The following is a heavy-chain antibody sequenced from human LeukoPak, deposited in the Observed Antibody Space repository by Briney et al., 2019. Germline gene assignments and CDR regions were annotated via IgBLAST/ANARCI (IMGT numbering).Heavy chain of an antibody. CDR2: INPALKTS. J-gene: IGHJ4*02. CDR3: ARVMWERHHFHY. CDR1: GASLTSHI. V-gene: IGHV1-69*08. D-gene: IGHD1-26*01. Sequence: SVKVSCKVSGASLTSHIMDWLRQAPGQGLEWMGLINPALKTSNYAQKFQGRVTITAEESSNTAYMELTSLTSDDTAVYYCARVMWERHHFHYWGQGTLVIVSS.